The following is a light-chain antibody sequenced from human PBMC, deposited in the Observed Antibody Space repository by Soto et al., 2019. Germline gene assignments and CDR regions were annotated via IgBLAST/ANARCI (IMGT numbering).Light chain of an antibody. CDR1: SSDVGGYNY. CDR2: DVS. V-gene: IGLV2-14*03. CDR3: SSYTGSSTYVV. J-gene: IGLJ2*01. Sequence: QSALTQPASVSGSPGQSITISFTGTSSDVGGYNYVSWYQQHPGKAPKLMIYDVSNRPSGVSNRFSGSKSANTASLAISGLQAEDEADYYCSSYTGSSTYVVFGGETKLTVL.